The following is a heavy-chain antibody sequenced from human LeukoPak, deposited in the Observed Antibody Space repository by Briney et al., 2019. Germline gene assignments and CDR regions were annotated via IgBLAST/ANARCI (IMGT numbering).Heavy chain of an antibody. CDR1: GYTFTSYD. D-gene: IGHD6-6*01. CDR3: ARGKYTARRYPGYYYYYMDV. J-gene: IGHJ6*03. V-gene: IGHV1-8*03. CDR2: MNPNSGNT. Sequence: APVKVSCKASGYTFTSYDINWVRQATGQGLEWMGWMNPNSGNTGYAQKFQGRVTITRNTSISTAYMELSSLRSEDTAVYYCARGKYTARRYPGYYYYYMDVWGKGTTVTVSS.